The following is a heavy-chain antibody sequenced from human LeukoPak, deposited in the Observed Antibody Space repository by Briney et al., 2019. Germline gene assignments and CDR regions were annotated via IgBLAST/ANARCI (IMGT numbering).Heavy chain of an antibody. V-gene: IGHV4-4*07. CDR2: IYTSGST. CDR3: ARVTITMVRGVILNWYYYYYMDV. D-gene: IGHD3-10*01. Sequence: SETLSLTCTVSGGSISSYYWSWIRQPAGKGLEWIGRIYTSGSTNYNPSLKSRVTMSVDTSKNQFSLKLSSVTAADTAVYYCARVTITMVRGVILNWYYYYYMDVWGKGTTVTVSS. CDR1: GGSISSYY. J-gene: IGHJ6*03.